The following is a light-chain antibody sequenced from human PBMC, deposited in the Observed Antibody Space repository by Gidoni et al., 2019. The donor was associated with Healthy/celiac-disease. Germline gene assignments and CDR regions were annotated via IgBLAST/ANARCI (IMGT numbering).Light chain of an antibody. CDR3: QQYGSSPLT. CDR2: GAS. CDR1: QSVSSSY. V-gene: IGKV3-20*01. Sequence: VLTHSPATLSLSPGERATLACRASQSVSSSYLAWYQQKPAQAPRLLIYGASNRATGIPDRLSGSGSETDFTLTISKVDPEDFAVYYCQQYGSSPLTFGGGTKVEIK. J-gene: IGKJ4*01.